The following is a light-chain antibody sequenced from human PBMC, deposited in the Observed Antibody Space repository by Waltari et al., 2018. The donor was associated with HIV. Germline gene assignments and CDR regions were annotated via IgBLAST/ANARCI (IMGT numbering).Light chain of an antibody. CDR1: QNIQNY. CDR2: AAT. Sequence: DIQMTQSPSALSASLGKRVTITCRSSQNIQNYVNWYQQKPGKAPKVLIYAATNVQSGVPSRFSGSGSGTEFTLSVASLEREDAATYFCKQSYSTPPYTFGQGTKVQI. CDR3: KQSYSTPPYT. J-gene: IGKJ2*01. V-gene: IGKV1-39*01.